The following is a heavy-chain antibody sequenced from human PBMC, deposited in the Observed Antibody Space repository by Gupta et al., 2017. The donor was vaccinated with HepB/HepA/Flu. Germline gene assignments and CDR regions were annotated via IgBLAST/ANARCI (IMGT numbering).Heavy chain of an antibody. Sequence: EVQLVESGGGLVQPGGSLRLSCVVSGFSFSSYEMNWVRQAPGKGLEWVSCISSRGDTIYYADSVKGRFTISRDNAKNSLFLQMNSLRAEDTAVYYCAGGPTLVGVLGADYWGQGTLVTVSS. D-gene: IGHD2-15*01. CDR3: AGGPTLVGVLGADY. V-gene: IGHV3-48*03. CDR2: ISSRGDTI. J-gene: IGHJ4*02. CDR1: GFSFSSYE.